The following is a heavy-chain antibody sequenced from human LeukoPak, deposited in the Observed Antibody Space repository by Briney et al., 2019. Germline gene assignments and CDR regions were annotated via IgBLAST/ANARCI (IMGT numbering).Heavy chain of an antibody. J-gene: IGHJ5*02. D-gene: IGHD2-15*01. CDR1: GYSINNYW. Sequence: GESLKISCKGSGYSINNYWIGWVRQMPGKGLEWMGIIYPVDSDIRYSPSFQGQVTISADKSISTAYLQWSSLKASDTAMYYCARQEYCSGGSCYTWFDPWGQGTLVIVSS. CDR2: IYPVDSDI. CDR3: ARQEYCSGGSCYTWFDP. V-gene: IGHV5-51*01.